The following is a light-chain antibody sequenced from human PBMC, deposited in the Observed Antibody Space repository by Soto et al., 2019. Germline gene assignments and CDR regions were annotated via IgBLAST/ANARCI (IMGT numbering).Light chain of an antibody. CDR1: QSVDNY. Sequence: EIVLTQSPATLSLSPGERATLSCRASQSVDNYLAWYQQKPGQAPRLLIYDVSNRATGTPARFSGSGAGTDFTLSISSLEPEDFAVYYCQQRSNQPRFTFGPGTKVDIK. CDR3: QQRSNQPRFT. CDR2: DVS. J-gene: IGKJ3*01. V-gene: IGKV3-11*01.